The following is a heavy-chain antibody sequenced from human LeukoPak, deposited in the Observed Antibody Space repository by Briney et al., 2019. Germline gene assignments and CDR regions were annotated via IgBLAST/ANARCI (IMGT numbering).Heavy chain of an antibody. J-gene: IGHJ1*01. V-gene: IGHV3-30*02. CDR2: IRYDGSNK. D-gene: IGHD2-21*01. Sequence: GGSLRLSCAASGFTFSSYGMHWVRQAPGKGLEWVAFIRYDGSNKYYADSVKGRFTISSDNSKNTLYLQMNSLKTEDTAVYYCTTDMNIVVVIASQHWGQGTLVTVSS. CDR1: GFTFSSYG. CDR3: TTDMNIVVVIASQH.